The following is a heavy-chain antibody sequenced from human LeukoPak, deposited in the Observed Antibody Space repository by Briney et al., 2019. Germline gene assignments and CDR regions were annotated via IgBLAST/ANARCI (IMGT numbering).Heavy chain of an antibody. Sequence: SETLSLACTVSGGSISSHYWCWIRQPPGKGLEWIGYIYYSGSTNYNPSLKSRVTISVDTSKNQFSLKLSSVTAADTAVYFCAGGAFRNWFDPWGQGTLVTVSS. CDR1: GGSISSHY. V-gene: IGHV4-59*11. CDR2: IYYSGST. CDR3: AGGAFRNWFDP. D-gene: IGHD3-16*01. J-gene: IGHJ5*02.